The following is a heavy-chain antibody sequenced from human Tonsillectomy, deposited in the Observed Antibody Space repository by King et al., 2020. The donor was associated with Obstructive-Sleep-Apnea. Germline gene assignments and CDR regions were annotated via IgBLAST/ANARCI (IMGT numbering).Heavy chain of an antibody. CDR2: IKKKSDDGTT. Sequence: VQLVESGGVLVKPGGSLRLSCAASGFTVSNAWMSWVRQAPGKGLDWVGRIKKKSDDGTTDYAAPVNGRFTISRDDSKNTLYLQMNSLKTEDTAVYYCTRDYDILTGYYYGAFDIWGQGTMVTVSS. CDR3: TRDYDILTGYYYGAFDI. CDR1: GFTVSNAW. D-gene: IGHD3-9*01. J-gene: IGHJ3*02. V-gene: IGHV3-15*01.